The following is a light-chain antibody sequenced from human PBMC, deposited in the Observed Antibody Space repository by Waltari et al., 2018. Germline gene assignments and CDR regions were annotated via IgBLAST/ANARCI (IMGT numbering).Light chain of an antibody. CDR3: CSYAGNKWL. J-gene: IGLJ3*02. CDR2: HVD. CDR1: SGDVGMFNL. V-gene: IGLV2-23*02. Sequence: QSALTQPASVSGSPGQSITISCSGSSGDVGMFNLVSWYQQRPGKAPHLIIYHVDDRPSGVSYRFSASKSGHTASLTISGLQPEDEADYYCCSYAGNKWLVGGGTKVTVL.